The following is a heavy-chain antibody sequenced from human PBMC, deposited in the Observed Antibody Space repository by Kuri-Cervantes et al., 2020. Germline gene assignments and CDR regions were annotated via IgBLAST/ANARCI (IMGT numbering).Heavy chain of an antibody. J-gene: IGHJ3*02. V-gene: IGHV4-59*01. CDR2: IYYSGST. Sequence: GSLRLSCTVSGGSISSYYWSWIRQPPGKGLEWIGYIYYSGSTNYNPSLKSRVTISVDTSKNQFSLKLSSVTAADTAIYYCVMTMVDAFDIWGRGTMVTVSS. CDR1: GGSISSYY. CDR3: VMTMVDAFDI. D-gene: IGHD4/OR15-4a*01.